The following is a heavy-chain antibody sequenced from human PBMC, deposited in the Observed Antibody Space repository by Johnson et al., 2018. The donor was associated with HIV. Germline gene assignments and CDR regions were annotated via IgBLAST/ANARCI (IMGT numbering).Heavy chain of an antibody. CDR3: AKNIGYCTVTSCYPRNNDAFDI. CDR1: GFTFDDYG. Sequence: VQLVESGGGVVRPGGSLRLSCAASGFTFDDYGMTWVRQAPGKGLEWMAVISDDGSNKYYADSVKGRFTISRDNSKDTMYLQMSSLRAEDTGVYYCAKNIGYCTVTSCYPRNNDAFDIWGQGTVVTVSS. CDR2: ISDDGSNK. V-gene: IGHV3-30*18. J-gene: IGHJ3*02. D-gene: IGHD2-2*01.